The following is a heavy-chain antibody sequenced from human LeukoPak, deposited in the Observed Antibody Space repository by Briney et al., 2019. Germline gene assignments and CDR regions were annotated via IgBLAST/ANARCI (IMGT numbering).Heavy chain of an antibody. Sequence: GSSVKVSCTASGYIFTSYYMHWVRQAPGQGLEWMGIINPSGGSTSYAQKFQGRVTMTRDTSTTTVYMELSSLRSEDTAVYYCARDKGQQLVLDDYWGQGTLVTVSS. V-gene: IGHV1-46*01. CDR2: INPSGGST. D-gene: IGHD6-13*01. CDR3: ARDKGQQLVLDDY. CDR1: GYIFTSYY. J-gene: IGHJ4*02.